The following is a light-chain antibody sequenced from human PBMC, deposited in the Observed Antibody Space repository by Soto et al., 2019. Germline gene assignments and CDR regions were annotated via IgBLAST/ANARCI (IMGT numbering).Light chain of an antibody. J-gene: IGKJ5*01. CDR1: QSVYSN. V-gene: IGKV3-11*01. CDR2: GAS. CDR3: QQRSYPIT. Sequence: EIVLTQSPATLSLSPGERATLSCRASQSVYSNLAWYQQKPGQAPRFLIYGASTRATGIPDRFSGSGSGTDFTLTINSLEPEDFAVYYCQQRSYPITFGQVTRREIK.